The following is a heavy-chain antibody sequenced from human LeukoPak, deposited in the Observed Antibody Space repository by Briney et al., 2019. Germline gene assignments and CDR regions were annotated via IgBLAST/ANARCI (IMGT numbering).Heavy chain of an antibody. V-gene: IGHV1-24*01. CDR1: GYTLTELS. J-gene: IGHJ4*02. CDR2: FDPEGGET. CDR3: ATAGGGYYYDTSGLDY. Sequence: GASVKVSCKVSGYTLTELSMHWVRQAPGKGLEWMGGFDPEGGETIYAQKFQGRVIMTEDTSTDTAYMDLSSLRSEDTAVYYCATAGGGYYYDTSGLDYWGQGTLVTVSS. D-gene: IGHD3-22*01.